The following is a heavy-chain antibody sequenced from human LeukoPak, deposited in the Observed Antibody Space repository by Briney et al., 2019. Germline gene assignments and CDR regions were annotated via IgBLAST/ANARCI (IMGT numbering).Heavy chain of an antibody. CDR2: IIPIFGTA. V-gene: IGHV1-69*05. D-gene: IGHD6-19*01. Sequence: ASVKVSCKASGGTFSSYDISWVRQAPGQGLEWMGGIIPIFGTANYAQKFQGRVTITTDESTSTAYMELSSLRSEDTAVYYCARGRGWYLDFDYWGQGTLVTVSS. J-gene: IGHJ4*02. CDR3: ARGRGWYLDFDY. CDR1: GGTFSSYD.